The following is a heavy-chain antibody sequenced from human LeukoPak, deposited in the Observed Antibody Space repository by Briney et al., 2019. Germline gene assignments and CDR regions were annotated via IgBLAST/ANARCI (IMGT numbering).Heavy chain of an antibody. J-gene: IGHJ4*02. V-gene: IGHV1-69*04. CDR2: IIPILGIA. CDR1: GGTFSSYA. D-gene: IGHD6-13*01. Sequence: SVKVSCKASGGTFSSYAISWVRQAPGQVLEWMGRIIPILGIANYAQKFQGRVTITADKSTSTAYMELSSLRSEDTAVYYCARVTDSRIAAAGTWGQGTLVTVSS. CDR3: ARVTDSRIAAAGT.